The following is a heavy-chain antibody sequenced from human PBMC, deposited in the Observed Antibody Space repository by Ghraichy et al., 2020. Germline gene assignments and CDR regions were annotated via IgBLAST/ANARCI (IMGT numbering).Heavy chain of an antibody. V-gene: IGHV3-33*05. CDR3: ARDHSVGEWKQLPDL. CDR2: LSYDGSNK. D-gene: IGHD1-26*01. J-gene: IGHJ5*02. CDR1: GFIVSNYG. Sequence: GGSLRLSCVASGFIVSNYGIHWVRQAPGKGLEWVAVLSYDGSNKFYRDSVKGRFTISRDTSKNTLYLQMNSLRVEDTALYYCARDHSVGEWKQLPDLWGQGTLVTVSS.